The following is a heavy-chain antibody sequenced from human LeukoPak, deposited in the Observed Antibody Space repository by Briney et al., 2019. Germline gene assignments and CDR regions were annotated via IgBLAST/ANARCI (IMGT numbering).Heavy chain of an antibody. J-gene: IGHJ4*02. CDR3: ARVGRQLVRRPANYYFDY. CDR1: GGSFSGYY. CDR2: INHSGST. V-gene: IGHV4-34*01. D-gene: IGHD6-6*01. Sequence: SETLSLTCAVYGGSFSGYYWSWIRQPPGKGLEWIGEINHSGSTNYNPSLKSRVTISVETSKNQFSLKLSSVTAADTAVYYCARVGRQLVRRPANYYFDYWGQGTLVTVSS.